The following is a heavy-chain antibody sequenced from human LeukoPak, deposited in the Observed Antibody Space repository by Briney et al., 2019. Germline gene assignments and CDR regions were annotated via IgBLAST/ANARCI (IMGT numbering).Heavy chain of an antibody. J-gene: IGHJ4*02. V-gene: IGHV1-69*05. CDR1: GGTFSSYA. CDR2: IIPIFGTA. CDR3: ARDRVRGYSYGGFDY. D-gene: IGHD5-18*01. Sequence: ASVKVSCKASGGTFSSYAISWVRQAPGQGLEWIGGIIPIFGTANYAQKFQGRVTITTDESTSTAYMELSSLRSEDTAVYYCARDRVRGYSYGGFDYWGQGTLVTVSS.